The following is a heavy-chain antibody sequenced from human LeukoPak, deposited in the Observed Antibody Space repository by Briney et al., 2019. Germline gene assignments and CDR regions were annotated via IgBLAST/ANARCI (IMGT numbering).Heavy chain of an antibody. V-gene: IGHV1-46*01. J-gene: IGHJ5*02. Sequence: ASVKVSCKASGYTFTSYYMHWVRQAPGQGLEWMGIINPSGGRTSYAQKFQGRVTMTRDTSTSTVYMELSSLRSEDTAVYYCAREGRNREWFDPWGQGTLVTVSS. CDR3: AREGRNREWFDP. CDR1: GYTFTSYY. CDR2: INPSGGRT.